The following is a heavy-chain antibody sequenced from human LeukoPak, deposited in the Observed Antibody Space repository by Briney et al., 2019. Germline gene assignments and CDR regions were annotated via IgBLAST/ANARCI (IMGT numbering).Heavy chain of an antibody. Sequence: SGTLSLTCAVSGGSISSYYWSWIRQPPGKGLEWIGYIYYSGSTNYNPSLKSRVTISVDTSKNQFSLKLSSVTAADTAVYYCARSYCSSTSCYAGYWGQGTLVTVSS. V-gene: IGHV4-59*01. CDR2: IYYSGST. J-gene: IGHJ4*02. CDR1: GGSISSYY. CDR3: ARSYCSSTSCYAGY. D-gene: IGHD2-2*01.